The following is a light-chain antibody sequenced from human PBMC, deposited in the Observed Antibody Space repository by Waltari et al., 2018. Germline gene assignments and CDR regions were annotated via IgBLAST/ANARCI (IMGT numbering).Light chain of an antibody. CDR2: DVS. CDR1: SSDVGGYNH. CDR3: SSYTSSSWV. V-gene: IGLV2-14*03. J-gene: IGLJ3*02. Sequence: QSALTQPASVSGSPGQSITISCTGTSSDVGGYNHVSWHQQHPGKAPKLMIYDVSNRPSGVSNRFSGSKSGNTASRTISGLQAEDEADYYCSSYTSSSWVFGGGTRLTVL.